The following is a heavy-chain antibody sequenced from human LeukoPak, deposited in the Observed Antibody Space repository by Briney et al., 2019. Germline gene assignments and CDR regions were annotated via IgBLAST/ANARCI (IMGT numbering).Heavy chain of an antibody. CDR1: GFSISSYW. V-gene: IGHV3-7*01. D-gene: IGHD6-25*01. CDR2: INPDGSDK. J-gene: IGHJ4*02. Sequence: GGSLRLSCAASGFSISSYWMSWVRQAPGKGLAWVANINPDGSDKYYLDSVKGRFTISRDNAENSLYLQMNSLRAEDTAVYYCARPTFTATTFVYWGQGALVTVSS. CDR3: ARPTFTATTFVY.